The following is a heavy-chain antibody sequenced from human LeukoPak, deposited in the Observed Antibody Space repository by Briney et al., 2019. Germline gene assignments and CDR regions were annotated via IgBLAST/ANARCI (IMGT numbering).Heavy chain of an antibody. CDR2: ITPSGGST. J-gene: IGHJ4*02. Sequence: ASVKVSCRASGYTFTSYYIHWVRQAPGQGLEWMGIITPSGGSTSYAQKFQGRVTMTRDTSTSTVYMELSSLRSEDTAVYYCAREGGIAARPMDYWGQETLVTVSS. CDR3: AREGGIAARPMDY. D-gene: IGHD6-6*01. V-gene: IGHV1-46*01. CDR1: GYTFTSYY.